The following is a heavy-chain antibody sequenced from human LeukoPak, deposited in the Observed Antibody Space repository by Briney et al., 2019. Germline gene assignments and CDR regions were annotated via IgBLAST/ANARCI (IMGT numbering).Heavy chain of an antibody. CDR2: ISSSSSYI. CDR3: ARDRGYDYVWGSYRPDWFDP. CDR1: GFTFSSYD. V-gene: IGHV3-21*01. J-gene: IGHJ5*02. D-gene: IGHD3-16*02. Sequence: GGSLRLSCAASGFTFSSYDMTWVRQAPGKGLEWVSSISSSSSYIYYADSVKGRFTISRDNAKNSLYLQMNSLRAEDTAVYYCARDRGYDYVWGSYRPDWFDPWGQGTLVTVSS.